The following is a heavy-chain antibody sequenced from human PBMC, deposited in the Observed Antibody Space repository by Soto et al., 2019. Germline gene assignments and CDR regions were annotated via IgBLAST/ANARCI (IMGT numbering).Heavy chain of an antibody. V-gene: IGHV3-13*01. Sequence: EEQLVESGGGLVQPGGSLRLSCAASGFTFSSSDMHWVRQVTVKGLEWVSAIGAGGDTYYPDSVKGRFTISRENAKNSLYLQMNSLRDEDTAVYFCAREGRSSTWYNWYFDLWGRGTLVTVSS. J-gene: IGHJ2*01. CDR2: IGAGGDT. CDR3: AREGRSSTWYNWYFDL. CDR1: GFTFSSSD. D-gene: IGHD6-13*01.